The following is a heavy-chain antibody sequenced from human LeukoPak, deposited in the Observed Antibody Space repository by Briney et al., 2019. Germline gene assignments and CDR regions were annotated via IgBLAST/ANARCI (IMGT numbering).Heavy chain of an antibody. CDR1: GASISSGGYY. V-gene: IGHV4-30-2*01. Sequence: PSQTLSLTCTVSGASISSGGYYWGWIRQPPGKGLEWIGYIYHSGNTYYNPSLKSRVTISVDRSKNQFSLKLSSVTAADTAVYYCARDETIGVGATDYWGQGTLVTVSS. D-gene: IGHD1-26*01. J-gene: IGHJ4*02. CDR3: ARDETIGVGATDY. CDR2: IYHSGNT.